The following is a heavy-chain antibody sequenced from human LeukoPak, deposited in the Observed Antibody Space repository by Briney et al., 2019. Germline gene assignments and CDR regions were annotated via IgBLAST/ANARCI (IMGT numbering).Heavy chain of an antibody. J-gene: IGHJ3*02. V-gene: IGHV4-34*01. D-gene: IGHD3-10*01. CDR3: ARDRGAFEI. CDR1: AGSFSGYY. Sequence: SETLSLTCAVYAGSFSGYYWSWIRQPPGKGLEWIGEINHSGSTNYNPSLKSRVTISVDTSKNQFSLKLSSVTAADTAVYYCARDRGAFEIWGQGTMVTVSS. CDR2: INHSGST.